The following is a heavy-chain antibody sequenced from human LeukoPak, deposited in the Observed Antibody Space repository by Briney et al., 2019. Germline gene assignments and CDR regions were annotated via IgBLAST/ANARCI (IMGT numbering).Heavy chain of an antibody. CDR1: GFTLSSYW. CDR3: ADYNNTAGWFDP. D-gene: IGHD4-11*01. CDR2: IKSKTDDGTI. J-gene: IGHJ5*02. V-gene: IGHV3-15*07. Sequence: PGGSLRLSCAASGFTLSSYWMNWVRQAPGRGLEWVGRIKSKTDDGTIDYAAPVKGRFTISRDDSKNTLYLQMNNLKTEDTAVYYCADYNNTAGWFDPWGQGTLVTVSS.